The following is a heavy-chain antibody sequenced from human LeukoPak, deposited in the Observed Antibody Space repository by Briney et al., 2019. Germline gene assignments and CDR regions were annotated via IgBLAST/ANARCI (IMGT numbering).Heavy chain of an antibody. Sequence: GGSLRLSCAASGFTFSSYWMHWVRQAPGKGLVWVSRINSDGSSTSYADSVKGRFTISRDNAKNTLYLQMNSLRAEDTAVYYCARATVKDYFDYWGQGTLVTVSS. J-gene: IGHJ4*02. V-gene: IGHV3-74*01. CDR2: INSDGSST. CDR1: GFTFSSYW. D-gene: IGHD3-16*02. CDR3: ARATVKDYFDY.